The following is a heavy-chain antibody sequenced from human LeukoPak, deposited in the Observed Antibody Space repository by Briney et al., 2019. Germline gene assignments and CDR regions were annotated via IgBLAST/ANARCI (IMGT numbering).Heavy chain of an antibody. CDR2: IKVVGSEI. J-gene: IGHJ4*02. V-gene: IGHV3-7*01. D-gene: IGHD5-24*01. CDR3: VRWRWLQSEFDY. Sequence: GGSLRLAWAASGFTFSSYWMSWVRQIEQKGLEWVASIKVVGSEIFYVGFVKGRLTISRDNAQSSLSLQMNSLRVEDTAIYYCVRWRWLQSEFDYWGQGTLVTV. CDR1: GFTFSSYW.